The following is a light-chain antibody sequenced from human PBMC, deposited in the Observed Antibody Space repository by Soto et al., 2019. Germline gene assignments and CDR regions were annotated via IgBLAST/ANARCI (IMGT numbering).Light chain of an antibody. CDR1: RDIGTY. J-gene: IGKJ2*01. V-gene: IGKV1-9*01. CDR2: VAS. CDR3: QQLKSHPYT. Sequence: SQWTQSPAALSASEGDRVAITCRASRDIGTYLAWYQQKAGKAPKLLMYVASTLQSGVPSRVGFSGSGTDFTLTISSLQPEDFATYYCQQLKSHPYTVGQGTKLEI.